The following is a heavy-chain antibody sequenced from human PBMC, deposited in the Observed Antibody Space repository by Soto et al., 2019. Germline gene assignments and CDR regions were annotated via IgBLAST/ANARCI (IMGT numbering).Heavy chain of an antibody. V-gene: IGHV4-34*01. CDR3: AREPGHQLLSYYYGMDV. J-gene: IGHJ6*02. Sequence: TSETLSLTCAVYGGSFSGYYWSWIRQPPGKGLEWIGEINHSGSTNYNPSLKSRVTISVDTSKNQFSLKLSSVTAADTAVYYCAREPGHQLLSYYYGMDVWGQGTTVTVSS. CDR2: INHSGST. D-gene: IGHD2-2*01. CDR1: GGSFSGYY.